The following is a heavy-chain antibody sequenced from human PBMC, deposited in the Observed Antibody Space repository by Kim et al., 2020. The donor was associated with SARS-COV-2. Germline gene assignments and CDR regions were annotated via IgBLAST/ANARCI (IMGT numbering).Heavy chain of an antibody. D-gene: IGHD3-22*01. CDR3: ARGYYDSSGSDY. Sequence: SETLSLTCTVSGGSISSSSYYWGWIRQPPGKGLEWIGSIYYSGSTYYNPSLKSRVTISVDTSKNQFSLKLSSVTAADTAVYYCARGYYDSSGSDYWGQGTLVTVSS. V-gene: IGHV4-39*01. J-gene: IGHJ4*02. CDR1: GGSISSSSYY. CDR2: IYYSGST.